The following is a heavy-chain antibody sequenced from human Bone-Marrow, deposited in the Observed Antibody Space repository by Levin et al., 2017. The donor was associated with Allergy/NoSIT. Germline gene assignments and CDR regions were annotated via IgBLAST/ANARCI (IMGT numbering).Heavy chain of an antibody. CDR1: GFIFDDYA. D-gene: IGHD3-22*01. V-gene: IGHV3-9*01. Sequence: LSLTCVASGFIFDDYAMNWVRQAPGKGLEWVAGLTWNGGSIGYTDSVKGRFTVSRDNARNSLFLQMDSLRPEDTALYFCAKDMAIFYESSGHDAFDVWGQGTMVTVSS. J-gene: IGHJ3*01. CDR2: LTWNGGSI. CDR3: AKDMAIFYESSGHDAFDV.